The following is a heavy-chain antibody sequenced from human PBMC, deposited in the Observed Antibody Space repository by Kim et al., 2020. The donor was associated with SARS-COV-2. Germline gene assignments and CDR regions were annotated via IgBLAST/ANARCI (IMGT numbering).Heavy chain of an antibody. CDR3: AKGVTNSGFDY. CDR1: GFTFSTSP. CDR2: ISWDGTGT. Sequence: GGSLRLSCVASGFTFSTSPMGWVRQAPGEGLEWVSRISWDGTGTYYADSVKGRVTMSSDKSKNTVYLHMNNLRVEDTAVYYCAKGVTNSGFDYWGQGAQVTVSS. D-gene: IGHD4-17*01. J-gene: IGHJ4*02. V-gene: IGHV3-23*01.